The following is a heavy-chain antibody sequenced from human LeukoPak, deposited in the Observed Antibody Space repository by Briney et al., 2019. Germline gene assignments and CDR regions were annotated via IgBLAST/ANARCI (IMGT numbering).Heavy chain of an antibody. J-gene: IGHJ4*02. CDR2: ISSSSSYI. V-gene: IGHV3-21*01. Sequence: TGGSLRLSCAASGFTFSSYSMNWVRQAPGKGLEWVSSISSSSSYIYYADSVKGRFTISRDNAKNSLYLQMNSLRAEDTAVYYCAREGWNDAEAYGYWGQGTLVTVSS. CDR1: GFTFSSYS. CDR3: AREGWNDAEAYGY. D-gene: IGHD1-1*01.